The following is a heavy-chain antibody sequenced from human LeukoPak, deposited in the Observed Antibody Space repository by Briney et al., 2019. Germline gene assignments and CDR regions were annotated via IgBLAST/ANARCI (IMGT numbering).Heavy chain of an antibody. J-gene: IGHJ3*02. D-gene: IGHD1-14*01. V-gene: IGHV3-74*01. Sequence: GGSLRLSCAASGFTFSSYWMHWVRQAPGKGLVWVSRIKSDGSSTSYADSVEGRFTISRDNAKNTLYLQMNSLRAEDTAVYYCARGGYNDAFDIWGQGTMVTVSS. CDR3: ARGGYNDAFDI. CDR2: IKSDGSST. CDR1: GFTFSSYW.